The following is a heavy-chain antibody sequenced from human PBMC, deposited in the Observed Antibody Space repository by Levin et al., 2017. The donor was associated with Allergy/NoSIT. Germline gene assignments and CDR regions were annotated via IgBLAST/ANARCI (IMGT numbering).Heavy chain of an antibody. D-gene: IGHD2/OR15-2a*01. J-gene: IGHJ6*02. CDR2: ISGPGSTI. Sequence: GGSLRLSCAASEFTSSSYEMNWVRLAPGKGLEWISYISGPGSTIYYADSVKGRFTISRDNAKNSLYLQMTSLRAEDTAVYYCVRDSPLAELAVWGQGTTVTVSS. CDR1: EFTSSSYE. V-gene: IGHV3-48*03. CDR3: VRDSPLAELAV.